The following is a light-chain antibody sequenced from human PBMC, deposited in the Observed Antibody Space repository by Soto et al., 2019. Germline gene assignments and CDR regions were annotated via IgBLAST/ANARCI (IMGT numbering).Light chain of an antibody. CDR3: QAWDSSTAPV. Sequence: SYELTQPPSVSVSPGQTASITCSGDKLGDKYACWYQQKPGQSPVLVIYHDSKRPSGIPERFSGSNSGNTATLTISGTQAMDESDYYCQAWDSSTAPVLGTGTKLTVL. V-gene: IGLV3-1*01. J-gene: IGLJ1*01. CDR1: KLGDKY. CDR2: HDS.